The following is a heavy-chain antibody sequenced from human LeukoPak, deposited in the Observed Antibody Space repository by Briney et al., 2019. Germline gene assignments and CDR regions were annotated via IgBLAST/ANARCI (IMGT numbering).Heavy chain of an antibody. CDR3: ARDTAAGSTDY. CDR2: IIPILGIA. V-gene: IGHV1-69*04. CDR1: GGTFSSYT. J-gene: IGHJ4*02. D-gene: IGHD6-13*01. Sequence: SVKVSCKASGGTFSSYTISWVRQAPGQGLEWLGRIIPILGIANYAQKFQGRVTITADKSTSTAYMELSSLRSEDTAVYYCARDTAAGSTDYWGQGTLVTVSS.